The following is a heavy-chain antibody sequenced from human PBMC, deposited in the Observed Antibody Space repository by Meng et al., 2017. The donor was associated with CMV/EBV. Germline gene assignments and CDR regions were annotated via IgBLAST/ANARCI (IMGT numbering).Heavy chain of an antibody. Sequence: GGSLRLSCAASGFTFSDYYMNWVRQAPGKGLEWVSSISSSSSYIYYADSVKGRFTISRDNAKNSLYLQMNSLRAEDTAVYYCARDGGDYDFWSGYIYYYGMDVWGQGTTVTVSS. D-gene: IGHD3-3*01. CDR3: ARDGGDYDFWSGYIYYYGMDV. CDR2: ISSSSSYI. CDR1: GFTFSDYY. V-gene: IGHV3-21*01. J-gene: IGHJ6*02.